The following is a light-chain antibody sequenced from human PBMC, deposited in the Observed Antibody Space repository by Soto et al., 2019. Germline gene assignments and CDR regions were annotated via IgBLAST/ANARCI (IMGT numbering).Light chain of an antibody. J-gene: IGLJ1*01. V-gene: IGLV2-14*01. CDR1: SSDVGGYKY. CDR2: EVS. CDR3: TSYTSSSTPYV. Sequence: ALTQPASVSASPGQSITISCTGTSSDVGGYKYVSWYQQYPGKAPKLMMYEVSNRPSGISNRFSGSKSGNTASLTITGLRAEDEGYYYCTSYTSSSTPYVFGTGTKLTVL.